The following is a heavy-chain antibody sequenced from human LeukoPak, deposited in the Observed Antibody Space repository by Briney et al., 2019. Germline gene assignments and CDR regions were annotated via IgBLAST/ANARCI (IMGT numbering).Heavy chain of an antibody. CDR3: ARRVARTGIYAFDI. CDR1: GGSISSYY. Sequence: PSETLSLTCTVSGGSISSYYWSWIRQPPGKGLEWIGYVYYTGSTNYNPSLMSRVTISVDTSKIQFSLKLSSVTAADTAVYYCARRVARTGIYAFDIWGQGTMVTVSS. CDR2: VYYTGST. D-gene: IGHD1-1*01. J-gene: IGHJ3*02. V-gene: IGHV4-59*01.